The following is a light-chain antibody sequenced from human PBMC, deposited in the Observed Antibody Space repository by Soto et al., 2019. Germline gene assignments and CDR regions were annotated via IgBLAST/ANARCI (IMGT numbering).Light chain of an antibody. CDR2: EAS. Sequence: DMQLTQSPSSLSASIGDRVTITCQASQDIRHNLNWYQQKPGKAPKVLIYEASTLDTGVPSRFSGSGSGTDFTLTITSLQPEDIATYYCQHYDTVPPFTFGQGTKLEIK. CDR3: QHYDTVPPFT. V-gene: IGKV1-33*01. J-gene: IGKJ2*01. CDR1: QDIRHN.